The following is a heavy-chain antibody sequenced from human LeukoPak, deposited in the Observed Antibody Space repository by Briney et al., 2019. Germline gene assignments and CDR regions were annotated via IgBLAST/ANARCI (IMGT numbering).Heavy chain of an antibody. V-gene: IGHV4-39*07. Sequence: SETLSLTCTVSGGSISSSSYYWGWIRQPPGKGLEWIGSIYYSGSTYYNPSLKSRVTISVDTSKNQFSLKLSSVTAADTAVYYCARDKGTVVTQDAFDIWGQGTMVTVSS. D-gene: IGHD4-23*01. J-gene: IGHJ3*02. CDR2: IYYSGST. CDR1: GGSISSSSYY. CDR3: ARDKGTVVTQDAFDI.